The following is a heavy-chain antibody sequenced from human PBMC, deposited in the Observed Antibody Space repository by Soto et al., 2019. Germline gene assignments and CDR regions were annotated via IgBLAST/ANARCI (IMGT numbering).Heavy chain of an antibody. Sequence: ASVKVSCKASGDTFTSYYMHWVRQAPGQGLEWMGIINPSGSTSYAQKFQGRVTMTRDTSTSTVYMELSSLRSEDTAVYYCARPLASPLSGVDYWGQGTLVTV. V-gene: IGHV1-46*01. D-gene: IGHD3-10*01. CDR2: INPSGST. CDR3: ARPLASPLSGVDY. J-gene: IGHJ4*02. CDR1: GDTFTSYY.